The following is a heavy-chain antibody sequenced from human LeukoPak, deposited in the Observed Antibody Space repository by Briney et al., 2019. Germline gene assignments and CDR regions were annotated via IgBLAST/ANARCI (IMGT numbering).Heavy chain of an antibody. V-gene: IGHV3-74*01. CDR3: ARDHQCSGGSRHNWFDP. D-gene: IGHD2-15*01. CDR1: GFTFSSYW. Sequence: GGSLRLSCAASGFTFSSYWMHWVHQAPGKGLVWVSRINSDGSSTSYADSVKGRFTISRDNAKNTLYLQMNSLRAEDTAVYYCARDHQCSGGSRHNWFDPWGQGTLVTVSS. J-gene: IGHJ5*02. CDR2: INSDGSST.